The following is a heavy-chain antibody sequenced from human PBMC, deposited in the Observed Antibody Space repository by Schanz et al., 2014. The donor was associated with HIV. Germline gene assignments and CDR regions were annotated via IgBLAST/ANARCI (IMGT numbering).Heavy chain of an antibody. D-gene: IGHD6-13*01. CDR2: INPSGGRT. J-gene: IGHJ4*02. CDR1: GFTLTSYY. CDR3: ARDSPVAAGTLDY. Sequence: QVQLVQSGAEVRKPGASVKVACRVSGFTLTSYYMHWVRQAPGQGLEWMGIINPSGGRTNYAQKFQGRATITADESTSTAYMELSSLRSEDTAVYYCARDSPVAAGTLDYWGQGTLVTVSS. V-gene: IGHV1-46*01.